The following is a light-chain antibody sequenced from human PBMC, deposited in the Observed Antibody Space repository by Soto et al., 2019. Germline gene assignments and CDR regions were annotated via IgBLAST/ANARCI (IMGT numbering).Light chain of an antibody. V-gene: IGKV3-15*01. CDR2: GAS. J-gene: IGKJ5*01. CDR3: QQYKSWPPIT. CDR1: QSVSSSY. Sequence: DIVLTQSPGTLSLSPGERATLSCRASQSVSSSYLAWYQQKPGQAPRLLIYGASTRATGIPARFSGTGSGTEFTLTIRSLKSEDYAVYYCQQYKSWPPITVGQGTRLEI.